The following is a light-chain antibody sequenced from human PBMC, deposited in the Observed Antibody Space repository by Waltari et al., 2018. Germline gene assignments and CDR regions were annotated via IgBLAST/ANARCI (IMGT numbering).Light chain of an antibody. V-gene: IGKV1-39*01. CDR3: QQSYNTPRT. CDR2: AVS. CDR1: QSLARY. J-gene: IGKJ1*01. Sequence: DIKMTQCTSSLSASVGDRVNLTCRASQSLARYLNWYQQNPGKAPTLLIYAVSSLQSGVPSRFSGSGSRADFTLTISSLQYEDVGNYYCQQSYNTPRTFGQGTRVEIK.